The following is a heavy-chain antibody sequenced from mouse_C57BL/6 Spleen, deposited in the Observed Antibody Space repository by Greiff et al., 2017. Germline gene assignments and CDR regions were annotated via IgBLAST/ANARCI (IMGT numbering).Heavy chain of an antibody. CDR2: INPNYGTT. J-gene: IGHJ3*01. D-gene: IGHD2-5*01. V-gene: IGHV1-39*01. CDR3: ARAGDSNYVGFAY. CDR1: GYSFTDYN. Sequence: VQLKESGPELVKPGASVKISCKASGYSFTDYNMNWVKQSNGKSLEWIGVINPNYGTTSYNQKFKGKATLTVDQSSSTAYMQLNSLTSEDSAVYYCARAGDSNYVGFAYWGQGTLVTVSA.